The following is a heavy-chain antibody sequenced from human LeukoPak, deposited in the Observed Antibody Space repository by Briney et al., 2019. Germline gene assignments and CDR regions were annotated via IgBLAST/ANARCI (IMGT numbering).Heavy chain of an antibody. V-gene: IGHV3-23*01. CDR2: ISGSGIRT. Sequence: GGSLRLSCSASGFTFSNFAMSWVRQAPGKGLEWVSGISGSGIRTFSADSVKGRFTISRDNSKNTLYLQIHSLRAEDTAVYYCARGQLQVTIFGVVAKHFDYWGQGALVTVSS. J-gene: IGHJ4*02. D-gene: IGHD3-3*01. CDR1: GFTFSNFA. CDR3: ARGQLQVTIFGVVAKHFDY.